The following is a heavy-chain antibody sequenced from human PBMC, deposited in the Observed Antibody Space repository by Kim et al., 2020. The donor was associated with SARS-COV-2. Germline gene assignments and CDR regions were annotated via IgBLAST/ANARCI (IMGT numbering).Heavy chain of an antibody. CDR1: GGSVGSGGYY. V-gene: IGHV4-31*03. D-gene: IGHD3-22*01. Sequence: SETLSLTCTVSGGSVGSGGYYWTWIRQHPEKGLEWIGYIYFSGNTLYNPSLKSRVYISMDRSRNQFSLNLDSVTGADTAVYYCAREDDSGGFYTWGQGTLVTVSA. J-gene: IGHJ4*02. CDR3: AREDDSGGFYT. CDR2: IYFSGNT.